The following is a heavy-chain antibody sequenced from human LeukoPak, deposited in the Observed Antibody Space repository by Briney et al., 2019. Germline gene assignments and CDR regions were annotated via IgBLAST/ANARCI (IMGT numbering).Heavy chain of an antibody. J-gene: IGHJ3*02. CDR3: AKDYRVKVGANPQSAFDI. CDR2: IYTGGST. V-gene: IGHV3-53*01. Sequence: GGSLRLSCAASGFTVSTNYVSWVRQAPGKGLEWVSIIYTGGSTYYADSVKGRFTISRDNSKNTLYLQMNSLRAEGTAVYYCAKDYRVKVGANPQSAFDIWGQGTIVTVSS. D-gene: IGHD1-26*01. CDR1: GFTVSTNY.